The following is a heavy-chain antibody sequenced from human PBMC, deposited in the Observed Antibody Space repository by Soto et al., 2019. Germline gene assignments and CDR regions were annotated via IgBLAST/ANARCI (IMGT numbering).Heavy chain of an antibody. J-gene: IGHJ5*02. CDR3: ARGLGHCSGGSCYRGNRFDP. V-gene: IGHV3-21*01. D-gene: IGHD2-15*01. CDR2: ISSSSSYI. Sequence: PGGSLRLSCAASGFTFSSYSMNWVRQAPGKGLEWVSSISSSSSYIYYADSVKGRFTISRDNAKNSLYLQMNSLRAEDTAVYYCARGLGHCSGGSCYRGNRFDPWGQGTLVTVSS. CDR1: GFTFSSYS.